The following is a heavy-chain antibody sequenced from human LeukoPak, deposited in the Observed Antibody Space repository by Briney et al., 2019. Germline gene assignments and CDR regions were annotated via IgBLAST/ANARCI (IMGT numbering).Heavy chain of an antibody. V-gene: IGHV3-23*01. CDR2: ISGSGGST. CDR3: AKDPNSSGWYTYAFDI. Sequence: GGSLRLSCAASGFTFSSYGMSWVRQAPGKGLEWVSAISGSGGSTYYADSVKGRFTISRDNTKNTLYLQMNSLRAEDTAVYYCAKDPNSSGWYTYAFDIWGQGTMVTVSS. J-gene: IGHJ3*02. D-gene: IGHD6-19*01. CDR1: GFTFSSYG.